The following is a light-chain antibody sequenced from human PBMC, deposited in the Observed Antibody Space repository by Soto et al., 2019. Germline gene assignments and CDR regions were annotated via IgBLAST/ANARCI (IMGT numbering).Light chain of an antibody. Sequence: QSALTQPASVSGSPGQSITISCTGTSSDVGGYNYVSWYQQHPGTAPKLMIYEVSNRPSGVSDRFSGSRSGNTASLTISGIQAEDESDYYCISYTSSSTLVFGGGTKLTVL. CDR3: ISYTSSSTLV. J-gene: IGLJ3*02. V-gene: IGLV2-14*01. CDR2: EVS. CDR1: SSDVGGYNY.